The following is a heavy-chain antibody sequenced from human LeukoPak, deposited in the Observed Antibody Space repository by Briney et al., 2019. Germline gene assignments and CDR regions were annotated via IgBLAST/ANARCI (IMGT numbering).Heavy chain of an antibody. J-gene: IGHJ4*02. Sequence: ASVKVSCMASGYTFTGYYMHWVRQAPGQGFEWMGRINPNSGGTNYAQKFQGRVTMTEDTSTDTAYMELSSLRSEDTAVYYCATVYNYDFWSGYPDWGQGTLVTVSS. CDR2: INPNSGGT. CDR1: GYTFTGYY. V-gene: IGHV1-2*06. D-gene: IGHD3-3*01. CDR3: ATVYNYDFWSGYPD.